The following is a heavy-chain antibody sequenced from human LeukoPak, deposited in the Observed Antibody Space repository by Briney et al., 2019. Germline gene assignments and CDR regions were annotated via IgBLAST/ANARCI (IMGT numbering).Heavy chain of an antibody. CDR2: IHYSGST. CDR3: ARDGCTGPSCLSNWFDP. J-gene: IGHJ5*02. Sequence: SETLSLTCTVSGGSVNSGDYYWSWIRQLPGKGLEWIAYIHYSGSTYSNPSLKSRLTVSVDTSKNQLSLKLSSVTAADTAMYFCARDGCTGPSCLSNWFDPWGQGTLVTVSS. D-gene: IGHD2-15*01. V-gene: IGHV4-31*03. CDR1: GGSVNSGDYY.